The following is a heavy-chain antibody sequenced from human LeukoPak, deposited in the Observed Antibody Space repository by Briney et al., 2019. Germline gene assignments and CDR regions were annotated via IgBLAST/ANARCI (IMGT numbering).Heavy chain of an antibody. V-gene: IGHV4-34*01. CDR1: GVSFSGYY. D-gene: IGHD3-16*01. Sequence: SETLSLTCAVYGVSFSGYYWSWIRQPPGKGLEWIGEINHSGSTNYNPSLKSRVTISVDTSKNQFSLKLNSVTATDTAVYYCARHYGPWGQGTLVTVSS. J-gene: IGHJ4*02. CDR2: INHSGST. CDR3: ARHYGP.